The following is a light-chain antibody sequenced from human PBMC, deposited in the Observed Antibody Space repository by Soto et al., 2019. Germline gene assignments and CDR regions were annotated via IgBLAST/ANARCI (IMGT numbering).Light chain of an antibody. CDR2: GAS. CDR3: QQFNDWTRT. V-gene: IGKV3-15*01. CDR1: QSVTSN. J-gene: IGKJ1*01. Sequence: EIVMTQSPVTLSVSPGERATLSCRASQSVTSNLAWYQQKPGQAPRLLIYGASTRATGIPARFSGSGSGTEFTLTISNLQSEDFAIYYCQQFNDWTRTFGQGTKV.